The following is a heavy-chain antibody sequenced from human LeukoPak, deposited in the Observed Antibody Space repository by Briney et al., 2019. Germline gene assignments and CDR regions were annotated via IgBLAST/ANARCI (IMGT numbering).Heavy chain of an antibody. D-gene: IGHD2-15*01. Sequence: SETLSLTCAVSGYSISNGYYWGWIRQPPGKGLEWIGNIYHSGSTYYNPSLKSRVTISLDTSKNQFSLKLSSVTAADTAVYYCARGGYCSGGSRYPLYYFDYWGQGTLVTVSS. V-gene: IGHV4-38-2*01. J-gene: IGHJ4*02. CDR1: GYSISNGYY. CDR2: IYHSGST. CDR3: ARGGYCSGGSRYPLYYFDY.